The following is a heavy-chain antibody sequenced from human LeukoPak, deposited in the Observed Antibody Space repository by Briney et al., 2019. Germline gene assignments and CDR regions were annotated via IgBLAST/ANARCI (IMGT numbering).Heavy chain of an antibody. J-gene: IGHJ6*03. V-gene: IGHV1-69*01. D-gene: IGHD2-2*01. Sequence: GSSVKVSCKASGGTFSSYAISWVRQAPGQGLEWMGGIIPIFGTANYAQKFQGRVTITADESTSTAYMELSSLRSEDTAVYYCASRYCSSTSCYGYSYYYMDVWGKGTTVAISS. CDR3: ASRYCSSTSCYGYSYYYMDV. CDR2: IIPIFGTA. CDR1: GGTFSSYA.